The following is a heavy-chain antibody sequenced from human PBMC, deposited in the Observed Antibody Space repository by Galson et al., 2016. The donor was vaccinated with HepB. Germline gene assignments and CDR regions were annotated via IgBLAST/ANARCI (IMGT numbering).Heavy chain of an antibody. CDR3: AAVGRQPPLDY. V-gene: IGHV1-58*01. J-gene: IGHJ4*02. Sequence: SVKVSCKASGFTFSSSAVQWVRQARGQRLEWIGWIIVGSGSTKYAQKFEERVTITRDMSTRTAYMEVSSLRSEDTAVYYCAAVGRQPPLDYWGQGTLVTVSS. D-gene: IGHD2-2*01. CDR2: IIVGSGST. CDR1: GFTFSSSA.